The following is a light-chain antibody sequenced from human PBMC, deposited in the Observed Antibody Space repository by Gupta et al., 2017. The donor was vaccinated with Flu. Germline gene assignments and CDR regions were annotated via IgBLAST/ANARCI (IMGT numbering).Light chain of an antibody. Sequence: IVSTPSPAPLSLSPGERATLSCRASQSVSSYLAWYQQKPGQAPRLLIYDASNRATGIPARFSGSGSGTDFTLTISSLEPEDFAVYYCQQRSNWLTFGGGTKVEIK. V-gene: IGKV3-11*01. J-gene: IGKJ4*01. CDR1: QSVSSY. CDR3: QQRSNWLT. CDR2: DAS.